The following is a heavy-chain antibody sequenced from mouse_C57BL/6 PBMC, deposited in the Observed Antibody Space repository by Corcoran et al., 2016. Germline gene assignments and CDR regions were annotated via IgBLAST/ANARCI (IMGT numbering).Heavy chain of an antibody. V-gene: IGHV1-26*01. CDR3: ARGNYVV. CDR2: INPNNGGT. CDR1: GYTFTDYY. J-gene: IGHJ1*03. Sequence: EVQLQQSGPELVKPGASVKISCKASGYTFTDYYMNWVKQSHGKSLEWIGDINPNNGGTSYNQKFKGKATLTVDKSSSTAYMELRSLTSEDSAVYYCARGNYVVWGTGTTVTVSS.